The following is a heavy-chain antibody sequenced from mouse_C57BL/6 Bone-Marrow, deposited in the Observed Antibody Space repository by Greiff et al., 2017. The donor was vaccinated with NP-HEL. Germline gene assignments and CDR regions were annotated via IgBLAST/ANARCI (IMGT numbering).Heavy chain of an antibody. D-gene: IGHD2-2*01. J-gene: IGHJ2*01. CDR1: GFSLTSYG. Sequence: VQGVESGPGLVQPSQSLSITCTVSGFSLTSYGVHWVRQSPGKGLEWLGVIWSGGSTDYNAAFISRLSISKDNSKGQVFFKMNSLQADDTAIYYCARNWGVTTPLFDYWGQGTTLTVSS. CDR2: IWSGGST. V-gene: IGHV2-2*01. CDR3: ARNWGVTTPLFDY.